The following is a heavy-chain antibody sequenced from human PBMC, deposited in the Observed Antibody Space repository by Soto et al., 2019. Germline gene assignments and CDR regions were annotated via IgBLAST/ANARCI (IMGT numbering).Heavy chain of an antibody. D-gene: IGHD6-19*01. J-gene: IGHJ4*02. V-gene: IGHV3-30*18. CDR3: AKDWLRQWLVYYFDY. Sequence: GGSLRLSCAASGFTFSSYGMHWVRQAPGKGLEWVAVISYDGSNKYYADSVKGRFTISRDNSKNTLYLQMNSLRAEDTAVYYCAKDWLRQWLVYYFDYWGQGTLVTVSS. CDR1: GFTFSSYG. CDR2: ISYDGSNK.